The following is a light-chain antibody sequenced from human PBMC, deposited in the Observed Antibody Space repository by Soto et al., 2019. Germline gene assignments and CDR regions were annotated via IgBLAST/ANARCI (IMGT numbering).Light chain of an antibody. CDR2: DAS. V-gene: IGKV3-11*01. CDR1: QSVSSY. Sequence: EIVLTQSPATLSLSPGERATLSCRASQSVSSYLAWYQQKPGQAPRLLIYDASNRATGIPARFSGSGSGTDFTLTISSLEPEDSATYYCQQYDSYSTFGQGTKVDIK. J-gene: IGKJ1*01. CDR3: QQYDSYST.